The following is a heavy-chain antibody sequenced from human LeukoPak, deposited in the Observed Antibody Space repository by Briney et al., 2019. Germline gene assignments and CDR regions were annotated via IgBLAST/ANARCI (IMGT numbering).Heavy chain of an antibody. CDR1: GGSFSGYY. D-gene: IGHD3-16*02. J-gene: IGHJ5*02. CDR3: ARGNVVYDYVWGSYRYTVWFEP. CDR2: INHSGIT. V-gene: IGHV4-34*01. Sequence: PSETLSLTCAVYGGSFSGYYWSWIRQPPGKVLEWIGEINHSGITNYNPSLKIRVTISVDTSKNQFSLKLSSVTAADTAVYYCARGNVVYDYVWGSYRYTVWFEPWGQGTLVTVYS.